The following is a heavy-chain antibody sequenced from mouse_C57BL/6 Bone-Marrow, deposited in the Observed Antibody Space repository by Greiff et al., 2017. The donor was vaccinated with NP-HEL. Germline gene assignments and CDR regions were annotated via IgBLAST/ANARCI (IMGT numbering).Heavy chain of an antibody. J-gene: IGHJ3*01. CDR3: ARGGWLLFAY. D-gene: IGHD2-3*01. V-gene: IGHV1-50*01. Sequence: QVQLQQSGAELVKPGASVKLSCKASGYTFTSYWMQWVKQRPGQGLEWIGEIDPSDSYTNYNQKFKGKATLTVDTSSSTAYMQLSSLTSEDSAVYYCARGGWLLFAYWGQGTLVTVSA. CDR1: GYTFTSYW. CDR2: IDPSDSYT.